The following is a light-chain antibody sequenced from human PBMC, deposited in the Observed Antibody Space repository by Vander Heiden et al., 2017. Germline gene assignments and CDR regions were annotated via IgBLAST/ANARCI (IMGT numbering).Light chain of an antibody. V-gene: IGKV2-28*01. CDR2: LGS. J-gene: IGKJ1*01. Sequence: DIVMTQSPLSLPVTPGDPASITCRSNQSLLHSNGDNYLAWYLQKPGQSPQPLIYLGSNRASGVPDRFSGSGSGTDFTLKISRVEAEDVGVYYCMQGLQTPWTFGQGTKVEIK. CDR3: MQGLQTPWT. CDR1: QSLLHSNGDNY.